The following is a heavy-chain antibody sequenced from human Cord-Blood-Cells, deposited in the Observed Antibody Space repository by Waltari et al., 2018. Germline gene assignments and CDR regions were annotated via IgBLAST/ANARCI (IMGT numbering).Heavy chain of an antibody. Sequence: QVQLVQSGAEVKKPGASVKVSCKASGYTFTSYDINWVRQDTGQGREWMGWMNPNSRNTGYAQKFQGRVTMTRNTSISTAYMELSSLRSEDTAVYYCARVERTGFTYWYFDLWGRGTLVTVSS. J-gene: IGHJ2*01. V-gene: IGHV1-8*01. CDR2: MNPNSRNT. D-gene: IGHD1-1*01. CDR1: GYTFTSYD. CDR3: ARVERTGFTYWYFDL.